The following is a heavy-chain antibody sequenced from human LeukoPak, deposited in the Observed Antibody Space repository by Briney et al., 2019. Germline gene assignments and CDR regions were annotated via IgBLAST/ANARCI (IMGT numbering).Heavy chain of an antibody. J-gene: IGHJ4*02. V-gene: IGHV4-34*01. Sequence: SETLSLTCAVYGGSFRGYYWSWIRQPPGKGLEWIGEINHSGSTNYNPSLKSRVTISVDTSKNQFSLKLTSVTAADTAVYYCVRGGSYGYNYWGQGTLVTVSS. CDR2: INHSGST. D-gene: IGHD5-18*01. CDR1: GGSFRGYY. CDR3: VRGGSYGYNY.